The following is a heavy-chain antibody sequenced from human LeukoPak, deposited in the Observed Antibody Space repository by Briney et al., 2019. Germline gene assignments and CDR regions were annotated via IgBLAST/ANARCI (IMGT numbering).Heavy chain of an antibody. CDR2: ISSSSSYI. D-gene: IGHD2-2*01. J-gene: IGHJ4*02. V-gene: IGHV3-21*01. CDR1: GLTFSSYS. CDR3: ARDAYRSYQLLPLDY. Sequence: GGSLRLSCAASGLTFSSYSMNWVRQAPGKGLEWVSSISSSSSYIYYADSVKGRFTISRDNAKNSLYLQMNSLRAEDTAVYYCARDAYRSYQLLPLDYWGQGTLVTVSS.